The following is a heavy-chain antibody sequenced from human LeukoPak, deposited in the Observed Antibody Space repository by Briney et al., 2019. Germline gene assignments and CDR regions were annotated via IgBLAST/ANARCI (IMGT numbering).Heavy chain of an antibody. CDR2: ISSCSSYI. V-gene: IGHV3-21*01. J-gene: IGHJ4*01. CDR3: ARVSHGKYFDY. CDR1: GFTFSSYS. Sequence: GGSLRLSCAASGFTFSSYSMNWVREAPGKGLEWVSSISSCSSYIYYADSVKGRLTISRDNAKNSLYLQMNSLRAEDTAVYYCARVSHGKYFDYWGQGTLVTVSS.